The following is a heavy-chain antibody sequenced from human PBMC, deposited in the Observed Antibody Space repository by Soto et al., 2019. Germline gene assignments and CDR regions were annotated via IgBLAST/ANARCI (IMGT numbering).Heavy chain of an antibody. D-gene: IGHD3-10*01. CDR1: VFTFSSYA. Sequence: PVGSLRLSCAASVFTFSSYAMSCVRHSPGKWLEWVSAISGSGGSTYYADSVKGRFTISRDNSKNTLYLQMNSLRAEDTAAYYCAKVPGSGYYGMEVWGQGTTVTVSS. CDR2: ISGSGGST. CDR3: AKVPGSGYYGMEV. J-gene: IGHJ6*01. V-gene: IGHV3-23*01.